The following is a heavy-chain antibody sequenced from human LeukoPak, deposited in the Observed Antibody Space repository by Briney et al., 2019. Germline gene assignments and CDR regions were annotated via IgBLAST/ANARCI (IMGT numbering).Heavy chain of an antibody. CDR3: ARERVEDYYYYGMDV. Sequence: ASVKVSCNASGGTFSSYAISWVRQAPGQGLEWMGWINPNSGGTNYAQKFQGRVTMTRDTSISTAYMELSRLRSDDTAVYHCARERVEDYYYYGMDVWGQGTTVTVSS. D-gene: IGHD2-15*01. J-gene: IGHJ6*02. CDR1: GGTFSSYA. CDR2: INPNSGGT. V-gene: IGHV1-2*02.